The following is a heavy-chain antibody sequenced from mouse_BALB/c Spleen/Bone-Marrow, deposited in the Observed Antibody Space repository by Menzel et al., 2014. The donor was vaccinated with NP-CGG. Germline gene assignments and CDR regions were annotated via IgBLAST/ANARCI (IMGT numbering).Heavy chain of an antibody. J-gene: IGHJ4*01. Sequence: VQLQQSGAELARPGASVKMSCKASGYTFTTYTMHWVEQRPGQGLEWIGYINPSSGYTNYNQKFKDKATLTADKSSSTAYMRLSSLTSEDSAVYFCAKRDIYYGYDGNAMDYWGRGTSVTVSS. V-gene: IGHV1-4*01. CDR2: INPSSGYT. CDR1: GYTFTTYT. CDR3: AKRDIYYGYDGNAMDY. D-gene: IGHD2-2*01.